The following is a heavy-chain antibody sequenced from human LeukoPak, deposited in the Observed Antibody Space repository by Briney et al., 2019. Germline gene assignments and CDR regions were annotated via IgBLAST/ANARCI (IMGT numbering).Heavy chain of an antibody. J-gene: IGHJ4*02. CDR2: IYPSGST. D-gene: IGHD6-13*01. V-gene: IGHV4-4*09. CDR1: GVSISSYY. CDR3: ARGALTAAGLFDF. Sequence: AETLSLTCTVSGVSISSYYWSWIRQPPGKGLEWIGYIYPSGSTSYNPSLKSRDTISVDKSKNQLSLNLSSVTAADTAVYYCARGALTAAGLFDFWGQGALVTVSS.